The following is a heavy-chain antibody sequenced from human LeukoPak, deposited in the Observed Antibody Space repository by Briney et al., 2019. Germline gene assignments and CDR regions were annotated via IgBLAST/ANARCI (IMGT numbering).Heavy chain of an antibody. V-gene: IGHV3-21*01. J-gene: IGHJ3*02. CDR3: ARDSSPYYYDSSGDAFDI. D-gene: IGHD3-22*01. Sequence: GGSLRLSCAASGFTFSSYSMNWVRQAPGKGLEWVSSISSSSSYIYYADSVKGRFTISRDNAKNSLYLQMNSLRAEDTAVYYCARDSSPYYYDSSGDAFDIWGQGTMVTVSS. CDR2: ISSSSSYI. CDR1: GFTFSSYS.